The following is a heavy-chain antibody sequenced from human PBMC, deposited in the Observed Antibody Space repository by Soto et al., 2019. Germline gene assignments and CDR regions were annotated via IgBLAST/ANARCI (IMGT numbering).Heavy chain of an antibody. CDR3: ARDKGGAALKGSGMDV. D-gene: IGHD2-8*01. CDR2: IYYSGNT. Sequence: QVQMRQSGPGLVKPSQTLSLKCSVSGGSIGSRDYYWSWIRQHPEKGLEWIGSIYYSGNTDYNPSLRGRPTISLDASMNEFSLKLTSVTAADTAVYYCARDKGGAALKGSGMDVWGQGTTVTVS. J-gene: IGHJ6*02. CDR1: GGSIGSRDYY. V-gene: IGHV4-31*02.